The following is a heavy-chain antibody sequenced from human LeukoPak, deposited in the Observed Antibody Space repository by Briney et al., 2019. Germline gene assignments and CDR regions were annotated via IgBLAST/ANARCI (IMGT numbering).Heavy chain of an antibody. Sequence: GGSLRLSCAASGFTFSSYGMSWVRQAPGKGLEWVSAISGTGGSTHYADSVKGRFTISRDNSKNTLYLQMNSLRAEDTAVYYCAELGITMIGGVWGKGTTVTISS. J-gene: IGHJ6*04. CDR1: GFTFSSYG. CDR3: AELGITMIGGV. D-gene: IGHD3-10*02. CDR2: ISGTGGST. V-gene: IGHV3-23*01.